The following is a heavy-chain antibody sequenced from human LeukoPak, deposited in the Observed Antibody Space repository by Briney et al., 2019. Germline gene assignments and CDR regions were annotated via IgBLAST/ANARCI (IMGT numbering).Heavy chain of an antibody. V-gene: IGHV1-18*01. CDR3: ARGRLDSSSWYGADAFDI. D-gene: IGHD6-13*01. CDR1: GYTFTSYG. CDR2: ISAYNGNT. J-gene: IGHJ3*02. Sequence: GASVKVSCKASGYTFTSYGISWVRQAPGQGLEWMGWISAYNGNTNYAQKLQGRVTMTTDTSTSTAYMELRSLRSDDTAVYYCARGRLDSSSWYGADAFDIWGQGTMVTVS.